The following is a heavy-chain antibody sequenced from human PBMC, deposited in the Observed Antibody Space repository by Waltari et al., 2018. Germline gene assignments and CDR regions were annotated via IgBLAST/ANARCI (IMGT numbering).Heavy chain of an antibody. CDR3: ARDRGRGLYLDS. Sequence: QVQLQESGPGLVKPSGTLSLTCAVSGDSVSSAYWWSWVRQPPGKGLEWIGQIHGSGKTHYHPSLESLVTVSMDTSNNQFTLKVTSATAADTGVYYCARDRGRGLYLDSWGQGTQVTVSP. D-gene: IGHD2-15*01. J-gene: IGHJ4*02. CDR1: GDSVSSAYW. CDR2: IHGSGKT. V-gene: IGHV4-4*02.